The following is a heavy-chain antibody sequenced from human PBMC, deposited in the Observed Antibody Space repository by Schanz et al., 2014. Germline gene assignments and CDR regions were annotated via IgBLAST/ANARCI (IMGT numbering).Heavy chain of an antibody. V-gene: IGHV3-23*04. CDR3: ARENLNWEAFDI. CDR2: ISASGGDT. CDR1: GFTFSSHA. Sequence: EVQLVESGGGLVQPGESLRLSCAASGFTFSSHAMSWVRQAPGKGLEWVSTISASGGDTLYADSVKGRFTISRDNAKNSLYLEMTSLRGEDTAVYYCARENLNWEAFDIWGQGTVVTVSS. D-gene: IGHD7-27*01. J-gene: IGHJ3*02.